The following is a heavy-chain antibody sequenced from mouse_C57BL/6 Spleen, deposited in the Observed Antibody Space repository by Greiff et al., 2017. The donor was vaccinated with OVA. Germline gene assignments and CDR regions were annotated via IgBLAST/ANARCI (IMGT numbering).Heavy chain of an antibody. Sequence: VQLQQSGPELVKPGASVKISCKASGYTFTDYYMNWVKQSHGKSLEWIGDINPNNGGTSYNQKFKGKATLTVDKSSSTAYMELRSLTSEDSAVYYCARSGVNYRYYAMDYWGQGTSVTVSS. J-gene: IGHJ4*01. D-gene: IGHD2-1*01. CDR2: INPNNGGT. CDR3: ARSGVNYRYYAMDY. V-gene: IGHV1-26*01. CDR1: GYTFTDYY.